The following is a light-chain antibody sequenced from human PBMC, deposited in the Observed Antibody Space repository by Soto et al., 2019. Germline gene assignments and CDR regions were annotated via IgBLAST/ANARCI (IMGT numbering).Light chain of an antibody. CDR2: DSS. Sequence: DIQMTQSPSTLFASVGDRVTITCRASQSVRNWLAWYQQKPGRAPQLLIYDSSTLQSGVPPRFSGSRSGTEFTLTISSLQPDDFAIYYCQEYNGYSRTFGQGTKVDI. CDR1: QSVRNW. V-gene: IGKV1-5*01. CDR3: QEYNGYSRT. J-gene: IGKJ1*01.